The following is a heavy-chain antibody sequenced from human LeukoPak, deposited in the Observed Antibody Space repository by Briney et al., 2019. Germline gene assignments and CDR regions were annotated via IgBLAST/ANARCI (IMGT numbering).Heavy chain of an antibody. CDR3: ARGGYSSSWCHFDY. V-gene: IGHV3-53*01. CDR2: IYSGGTT. CDR1: GFTVSSNY. J-gene: IGHJ4*02. Sequence: GGSLRLSCAASGFTVSSNYMSWVRQAPGKGLEWVSVIYSGGTTNYADSVKGRFTISRDNSKNTLFLQMNSLRAEDTAVYYCARGGYSSSWCHFDYWGQGTLVTVSS. D-gene: IGHD6-13*01.